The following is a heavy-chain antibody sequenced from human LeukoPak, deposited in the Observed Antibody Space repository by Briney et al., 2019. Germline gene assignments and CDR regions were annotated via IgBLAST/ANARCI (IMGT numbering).Heavy chain of an antibody. CDR1: GFTFSSYS. V-gene: IGHV3-30*18. CDR3: AKGAQSIAARRNFDY. J-gene: IGHJ4*02. Sequence: PGGSLRLSCAASGFTFSSYSMNWVRQAPGKGLEWVAVISYDGSNKYYADSVKGRFTVSRDNSKNTLYLQMNSLRAEDTAVYYCAKGAQSIAARRNFDYWGQGALVTVSS. D-gene: IGHD6-6*01. CDR2: ISYDGSNK.